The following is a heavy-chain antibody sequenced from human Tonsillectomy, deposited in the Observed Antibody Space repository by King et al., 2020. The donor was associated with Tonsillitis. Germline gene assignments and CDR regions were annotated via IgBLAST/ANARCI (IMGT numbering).Heavy chain of an antibody. V-gene: IGHV4-38-2*02. Sequence: QLQESGPGLVKPSETLFLTCTVSGYSISSGYYWGWIRQPPGKGLEWIGSIYHSGSTYYNPSLKSRVTFSVDTSKNQFSLRLSSVTAADTAVYYCARDGGYPNDAFDIWGQGTMVTVSS. CDR1: GYSISSGYY. CDR3: ARDGGYPNDAFDI. CDR2: IYHSGST. D-gene: IGHD3-22*01. J-gene: IGHJ3*02.